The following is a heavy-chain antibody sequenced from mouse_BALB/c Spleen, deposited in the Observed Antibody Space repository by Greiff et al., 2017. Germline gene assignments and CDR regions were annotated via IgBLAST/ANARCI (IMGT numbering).Heavy chain of an antibody. CDR2: IDPANGNT. D-gene: IGHD3-1*01. CDR1: GFNIKDTY. CDR3: ARGSGYVAWFAY. Sequence: DVKLQESGAELVKPGASVKLSCTASGFNIKDTYMHWVKQRPEQGLEWIGRIDPANGNTKYDPKFQGKATITADTSSNTAYLQLSSLTSEDTAVYYCARGSGYVAWFAYWGQGTLVTVSA. J-gene: IGHJ3*01. V-gene: IGHV14-3*02.